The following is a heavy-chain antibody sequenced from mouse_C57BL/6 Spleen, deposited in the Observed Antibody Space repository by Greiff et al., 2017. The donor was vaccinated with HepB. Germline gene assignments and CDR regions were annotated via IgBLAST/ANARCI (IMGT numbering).Heavy chain of an antibody. Sequence: EVKLVESGGGLVQPKGSLKLSCAASGFSFNTYAMNWVRQAPGKGLEWVARIRSKSNNYATYYADSVKDRFTISRDDSESMLYLQMNNLKTEDTAMYYCVRQSYDYEDWGQGTLVTVSA. D-gene: IGHD2-4*01. CDR1: GFSFNTYA. J-gene: IGHJ3*01. V-gene: IGHV10-1*01. CDR2: IRSKSNNYAT. CDR3: VRQSYDYED.